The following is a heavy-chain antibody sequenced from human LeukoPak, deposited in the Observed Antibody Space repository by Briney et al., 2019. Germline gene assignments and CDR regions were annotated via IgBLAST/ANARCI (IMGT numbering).Heavy chain of an antibody. CDR3: ARGTLNIPGEHGAFDY. CDR2: ISDSGGRI. Sequence: GGSLRLSCAASGFTFNSYAMTWVRQAPGKGLEWVSVISDSGGRIYYADSVKGRFTISRDNAKNSLYLQMNSLRAEDTAVYYCARGTLNIPGEHGAFDYWGQGTLVTVSS. V-gene: IGHV3-23*01. CDR1: GFTFNSYA. D-gene: IGHD1-14*01. J-gene: IGHJ4*02.